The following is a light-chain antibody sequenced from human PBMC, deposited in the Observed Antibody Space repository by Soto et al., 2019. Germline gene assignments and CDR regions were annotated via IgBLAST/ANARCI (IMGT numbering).Light chain of an antibody. CDR1: FSNIENNY. V-gene: IGLV1-51*01. CDR3: GTWDSSLSAGV. J-gene: IGLJ2*01. Sequence: QSVLTQPPSVSAAPGQKVTISCSGSFSNIENNYVSWYQQLPGTAPKLLIYDNNKRPSGIPDRFSGSKSGTSATLGITGLQTGDEADYYCGTWDSSLSAGVFGGGTKLTVL. CDR2: DNN.